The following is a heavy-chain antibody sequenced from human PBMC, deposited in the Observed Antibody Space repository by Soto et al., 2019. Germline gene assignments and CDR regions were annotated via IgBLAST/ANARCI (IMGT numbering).Heavy chain of an antibody. J-gene: IGHJ6*02. CDR2: IIPIFGTA. Sequence: ASVKVSCKASGGTFSSYAISWVRQAPGQGLEWMGGIIPIFGTANYAQKFQGRVTITADESTSTAYMELSSLRSEDTAVYYCARDREAAAPPYYYGMDVWGQGTTVTV. D-gene: IGHD6-13*01. CDR3: ARDREAAAPPYYYGMDV. CDR1: GGTFSSYA. V-gene: IGHV1-69*13.